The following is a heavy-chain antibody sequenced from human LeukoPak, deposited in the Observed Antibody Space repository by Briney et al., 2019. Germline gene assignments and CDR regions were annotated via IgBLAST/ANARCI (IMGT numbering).Heavy chain of an antibody. CDR2: ITGSSCGT. CDR3: PRAPSEHNGSVPPRYSSGLDV. J-gene: IGHJ6*02. V-gene: IGHV3-23*01. CDR1: ELTFINYA. D-gene: IGHD5-24*01. Sequence: PGGSLRLSFAASELTFINYAIHWVGQAPGRGREGVSTITGSSCGTYYVGSVRGRLTISRDNLSKTLYLHLNRMRAEEPAGYYFPRAPSEHNGSVPPRYSSGLDVWRQGTTVTVSS.